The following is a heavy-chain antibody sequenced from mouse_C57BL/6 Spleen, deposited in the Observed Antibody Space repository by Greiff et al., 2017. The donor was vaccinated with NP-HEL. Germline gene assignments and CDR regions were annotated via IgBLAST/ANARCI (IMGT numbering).Heavy chain of an antibody. V-gene: IGHV1-59*01. CDR2: IDPSYSYT. CDR1: GYTFTSYW. J-gene: IGHJ2*01. Sequence: VQLQQPGAELVRPGTSVKLSCKASGYTFTSYWMHWVKQRPGQGLEWIGVIDPSYSYTNYNQKFKGKATLTVDTSSSTAYMQLSSLTSEDSAVYYCARREVTTVVAFDYWGQGTTLTVSS. CDR3: ARREVTTVVAFDY. D-gene: IGHD1-1*01.